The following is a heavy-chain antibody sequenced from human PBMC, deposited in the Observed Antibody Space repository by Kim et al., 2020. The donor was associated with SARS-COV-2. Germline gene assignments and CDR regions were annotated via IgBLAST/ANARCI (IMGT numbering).Heavy chain of an antibody. V-gene: IGHV3-53*01. Sequence: YYTDSVEGHFTISKDTSNTTVYLQMNNLTSEDTAVYFCAREDKLDGYFDYWGQGTMVSVSS. J-gene: IGHJ4*02. CDR3: AREDKLDGYFDY. D-gene: IGHD2-8*01.